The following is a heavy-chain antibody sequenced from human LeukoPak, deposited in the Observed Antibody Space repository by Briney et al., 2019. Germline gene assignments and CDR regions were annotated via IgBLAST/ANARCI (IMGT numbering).Heavy chain of an antibody. V-gene: IGHV1-2*02. CDR1: GYTFTGYY. Sequence: ASVKVSCKASGYTFTGYYMHWVRQAPGQGLEWMGWINPNSGGTNYAQKFQGRVTMTRDTSISTAYMELSRLRSDDTAGYYCARDRTPATPSIAARPEYFQHWGQGTLVTVSS. CDR2: INPNSGGT. D-gene: IGHD6-6*01. CDR3: ARDRTPATPSIAARPEYFQH. J-gene: IGHJ1*01.